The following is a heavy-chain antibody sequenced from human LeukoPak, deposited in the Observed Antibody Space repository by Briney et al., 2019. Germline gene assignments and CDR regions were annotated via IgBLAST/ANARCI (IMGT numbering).Heavy chain of an antibody. D-gene: IGHD3-10*01. V-gene: IGHV1-69*04. CDR3: ARSYGSGSFDY. CDR2: IIPILGIA. J-gene: IGHJ4*02. CDR1: GGTFSSYA. Sequence: SVKVSCKASGGTFSSYAISWVRQAPGQGLEWMGRIIPILGIANYAQKFQGRVTITADKSTSTAYMELSSLRSEDTAVYYCARSYGSGSFDYWGQGTLVTVSS.